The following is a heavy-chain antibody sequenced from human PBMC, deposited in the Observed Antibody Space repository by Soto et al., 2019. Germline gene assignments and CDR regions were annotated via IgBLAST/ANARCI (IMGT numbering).Heavy chain of an antibody. J-gene: IGHJ5*02. CDR1: GGSISSYY. Sequence: SETLSLTCSVSGGSISSYYWSWIRQPPGKGLEWIGYIFYSGSTNYNPSLKSRVTISVDTSKNQFSLKLSSVTAADTTVYYCARDWAHITIFGVVIYSWFDPWGQGTLVTVSS. D-gene: IGHD3-3*01. V-gene: IGHV4-59*12. CDR3: ARDWAHITIFGVVIYSWFDP. CDR2: IFYSGST.